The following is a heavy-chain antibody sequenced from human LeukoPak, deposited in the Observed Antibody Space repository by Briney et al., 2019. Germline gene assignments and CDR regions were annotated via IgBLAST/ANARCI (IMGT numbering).Heavy chain of an antibody. J-gene: IGHJ3*02. V-gene: IGHV5-51*01. CDR1: GYRFTSYW. D-gene: IGHD3-22*01. Sequence: GESLQISSQGSGYRFTSYWIGWVRPMPGKGLEWMGIIYPGDSDTRYSPSFQGQVTISAHKSISTAYLQWSSLKASDTAMYYCASTYYYDSSGYYFDAFDIWGQGTMVTVSS. CDR2: IYPGDSDT. CDR3: ASTYYYDSSGYYFDAFDI.